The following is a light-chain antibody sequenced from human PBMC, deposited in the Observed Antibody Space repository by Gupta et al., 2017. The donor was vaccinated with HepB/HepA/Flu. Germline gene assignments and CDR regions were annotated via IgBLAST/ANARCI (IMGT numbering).Light chain of an antibody. Sequence: QSVLIQPASVSGSPGQSIAISCTGTSSDVGGRNSVSWYQQHPDKAPKLIIYDVTSRASEVSNRFSGSKSGNTASLTISSLQAEDEADYYCSSYTISIPWVFGGWTKVTVL. CDR1: SSDVGGRNS. J-gene: IGLJ3*02. CDR3: SSYTISIPWV. V-gene: IGLV2-14*03. CDR2: DVT.